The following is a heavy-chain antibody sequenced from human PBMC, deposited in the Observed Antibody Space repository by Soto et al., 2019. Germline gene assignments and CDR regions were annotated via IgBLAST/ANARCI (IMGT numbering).Heavy chain of an antibody. CDR1: GFTFSSYA. D-gene: IGHD3-10*01. CDR2: ISGSGGDT. CDR3: AKDQGSATTFYYYDGMDV. J-gene: IGHJ6*02. Sequence: EVHLLESGGGLVQPGGSLRLSCAASGFTFSSYAMNWVRQAPGKGLEWVSSISGSGGDTYYADSVKGRFTISRDISKNTLFLHMNSLRAEDTAVYYCAKDQGSATTFYYYDGMDVWGQGTTVTVSS. V-gene: IGHV3-23*01.